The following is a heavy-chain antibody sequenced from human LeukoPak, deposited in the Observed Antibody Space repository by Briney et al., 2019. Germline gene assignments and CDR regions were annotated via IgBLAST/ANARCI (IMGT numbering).Heavy chain of an antibody. J-gene: IGHJ4*02. CDR1: GFTFSTSG. V-gene: IGHV3-30*02. CDR3: AKLTGSGSYRRGHPFDY. Sequence: PGGSLRLSCVASGFTFSTSGMHWVRQSPGKGLDWVAFIRNDGNKYNYADSVKGRFTISRDNSKNTLYLQMNSLRAEDTAVYYCAKLTGSGSYRRGHPFDYWGQGTLVTVSS. D-gene: IGHD1-26*01. CDR2: IRNDGNKY.